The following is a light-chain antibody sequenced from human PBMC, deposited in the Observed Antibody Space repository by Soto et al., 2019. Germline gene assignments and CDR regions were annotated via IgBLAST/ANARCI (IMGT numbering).Light chain of an antibody. Sequence: EIVLTQSPGTLSLSPGERATLSCRATQSVSSSYLAWYQQKPGQAPRLLIYGASSRATDIPDRFSGSGSGTDFTLTISRLEPEDFALYFCQQYGASPRTFGQGTKVEIK. CDR1: QSVSSSY. CDR3: QQYGASPRT. V-gene: IGKV3-20*01. CDR2: GAS. J-gene: IGKJ1*01.